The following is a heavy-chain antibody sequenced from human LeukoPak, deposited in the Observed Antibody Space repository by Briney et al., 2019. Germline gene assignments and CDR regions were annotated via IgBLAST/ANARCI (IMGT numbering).Heavy chain of an antibody. V-gene: IGHV3-30*02. CDR1: GFTFSSYG. CDR3: AKDSTSFTYYYDTSGYYF. D-gene: IGHD3-22*01. Sequence: PGGSLRLSCAASGFTFSSYGMHWIRQAPGKGLEWVAFIRNDGSIIYNADSVKGRFTISRDNSKNTLYLQMNSLRAEDTAVYYCAKDSTSFTYYYDTSGYYFWGQGTLVTVSS. CDR2: IRNDGSII. J-gene: IGHJ4*02.